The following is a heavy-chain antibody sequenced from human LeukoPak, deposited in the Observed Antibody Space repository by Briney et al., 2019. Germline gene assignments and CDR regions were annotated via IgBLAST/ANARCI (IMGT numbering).Heavy chain of an antibody. J-gene: IGHJ4*02. CDR1: GFTFISYW. V-gene: IGHV3-7*04. Sequence: PGGSLRLSCVGSGFTFISYWMTWVRQAPGKGLEWVANIKDDGSEKYSVDSVKDRFTISRDNAKNLLYLQMSSLRAEDTAVYYCARARIVYWGQGTLITVSS. CDR3: ARARIVY. D-gene: IGHD1-14*01. CDR2: IKDDGSEK.